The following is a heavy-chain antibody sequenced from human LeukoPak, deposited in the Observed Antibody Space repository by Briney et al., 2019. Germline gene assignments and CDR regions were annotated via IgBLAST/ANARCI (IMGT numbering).Heavy chain of an antibody. J-gene: IGHJ5*02. CDR2: IRYDGSNK. D-gene: IGHD2-2*01. CDR3: AKVGGKAYCSSTSCSRRTNWFDP. CDR1: GFTFSSYG. Sequence: PGGSLRLSCAASGFTFSSYGMHWVRQAPGKGLEWVAFIRYDGSNKYYADSVKGRFTISRDNSKNTLYLQMNSMRAEDTAVYYCAKVGGKAYCSSTSCSRRTNWFDPWGQGTLVTVAS. V-gene: IGHV3-30*02.